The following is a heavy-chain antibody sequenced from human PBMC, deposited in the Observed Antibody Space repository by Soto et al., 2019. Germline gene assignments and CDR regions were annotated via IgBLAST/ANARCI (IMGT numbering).Heavy chain of an antibody. J-gene: IGHJ6*03. CDR1: GGSISSYY. V-gene: IGHV4-59*12. CDR3: ARGHTIFGVVIRPDYYYYYMDV. Sequence: PSETLSLTCTVPGGSISSYYWSWIRQPPGKGLEWIGYIYYSGSTNYNPSLKSRVTISVDKSKNQFSLKLSSVTAADTAVYYCARGHTIFGVVIRPDYYYYYMDVWGKGTTVTVSS. CDR2: IYYSGST. D-gene: IGHD3-3*01.